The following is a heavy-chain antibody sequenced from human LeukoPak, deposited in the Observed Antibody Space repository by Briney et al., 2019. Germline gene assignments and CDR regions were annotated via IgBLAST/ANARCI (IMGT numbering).Heavy chain of an antibody. CDR2: INHSGST. V-gene: IGHV4-34*01. CDR3: ARGRRLLWFGELYRVTFDY. Sequence: SETLSLTCAVYGGSFSGYYWSWIRQPLGKGLEWIGEINHSGSTNYNPSLKSRVTISVDTSKNQFSLKLSSVTAADTAVYYCARGRRLLWFGELYRVTFDYWGQGTLVTVSS. D-gene: IGHD3-10*01. CDR1: GGSFSGYY. J-gene: IGHJ4*02.